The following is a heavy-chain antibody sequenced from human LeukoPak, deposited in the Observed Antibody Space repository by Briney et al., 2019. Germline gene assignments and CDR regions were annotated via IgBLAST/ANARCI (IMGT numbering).Heavy chain of an antibody. V-gene: IGHV3-30*03. J-gene: IGHJ6*02. CDR1: GFTLSMYG. D-gene: IGHD5-12*01. CDR2: MSHDGGIE. Sequence: PGGSLRLSCVASGFTLSMYGMHWVRQAPGKGLEWVAAMSHDGGIEKYAGSVKGRFTISRDNSRETLFLQMNSLRSDDTAVYYCARAKIIYSITHMDVWGQGTTVTVSS. CDR3: ARAKIIYSITHMDV.